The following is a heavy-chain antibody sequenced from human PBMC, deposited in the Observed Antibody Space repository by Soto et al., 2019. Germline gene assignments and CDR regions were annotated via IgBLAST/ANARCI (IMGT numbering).Heavy chain of an antibody. J-gene: IGHJ6*02. CDR3: ARGDEQYYYYGMDV. V-gene: IGHV4-4*02. CDR1: GGSISSSNW. CDR2: IYHSGGT. Sequence: SETLSLTCAVSGGSISSSNWWSWVRQPPGKGLEWIGEIYHSGGTNYNPSLKSRVTISVDRSKNQFSLKLSSVTAADTAVYYCARGDEQYYYYGMDVWGQGITVNVS.